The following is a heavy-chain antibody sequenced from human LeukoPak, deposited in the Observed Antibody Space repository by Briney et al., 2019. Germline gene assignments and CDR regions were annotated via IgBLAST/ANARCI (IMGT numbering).Heavy chain of an antibody. CDR3: AREQETSSHDAFDI. Sequence: GASVTVSYKASGYTFTGYYMHWVRQAPGQGLEWMGLINPNGGTSSYAPKFRGRVTMTRDMSTTTVYMELSSLRSEDTALYYCAREQETSSHDAFDIWAKGQWTPSL. V-gene: IGHV1-46*01. D-gene: IGHD2-2*01. CDR1: GYTFTGYY. CDR2: INPNGGTS. J-gene: IGHJ3*02.